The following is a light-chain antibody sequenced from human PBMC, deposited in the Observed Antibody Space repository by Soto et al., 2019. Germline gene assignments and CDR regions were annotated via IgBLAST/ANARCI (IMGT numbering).Light chain of an antibody. J-gene: IGLJ1*01. CDR3: SSHTTSSALQV. CDR1: ISDFVIYNY. CDR2: GVS. Sequence: QSVLTRPASVSGSPGQSITISCTGTISDFVIYNYVSWYQQHPGKAPKLMLYGVSNRPSGVSNRFSGSKSGNTASLTISGLQPEDEADYYCSSHTTSSALQVFGTGTKVTVL. V-gene: IGLV2-14*01.